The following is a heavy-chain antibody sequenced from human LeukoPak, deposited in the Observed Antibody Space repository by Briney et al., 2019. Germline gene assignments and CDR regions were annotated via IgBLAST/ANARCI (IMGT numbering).Heavy chain of an antibody. Sequence: PGGSLRLSCAASGFTFSSYWMSWVRQAPGKGLEWVANIKQDGSEKYYVDSVKGRFTISRDNAKNSLYLQMSSLRADDTAVYYCARDSNIAVAAIDYWGQGTLVTVSS. D-gene: IGHD6-19*01. CDR3: ARDSNIAVAAIDY. J-gene: IGHJ4*02. CDR1: GFTFSSYW. V-gene: IGHV3-7*01. CDR2: IKQDGSEK.